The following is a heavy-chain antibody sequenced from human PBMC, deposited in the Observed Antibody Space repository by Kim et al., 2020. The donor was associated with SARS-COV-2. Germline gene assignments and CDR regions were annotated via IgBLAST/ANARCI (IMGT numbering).Heavy chain of an antibody. J-gene: IGHJ3*02. CDR2: IYTGDSDT. CDR3: ARLRAWFNVEDAFDI. V-gene: IGHV5-51*01. Sequence: GESLKISCKGSGLTFSNYWIGWVRQMSGKGLEWMGFIYTGDSDTRYSPSFQGQVTISADKTINTAYLQWSSLKASDTAIYYCARLRAWFNVEDAFDIWGQGTMVTVSS. CDR1: GLTFSNYW. D-gene: IGHD3-22*01.